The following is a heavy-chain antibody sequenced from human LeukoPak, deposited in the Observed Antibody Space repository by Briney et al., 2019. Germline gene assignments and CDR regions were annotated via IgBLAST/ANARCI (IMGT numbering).Heavy chain of an antibody. D-gene: IGHD4-17*01. V-gene: IGHV1-69*04. CDR1: GGTFSSYA. Sequence: SVKVSCEASGGTFSSYAISWVRQAPGQGLEWMGRIIPILGIANYAQKFQGRVTITADKSTSTAYMELSSLRSEDTAVYYCARGDYGDYYYYGMDVWGQGTTVTVSS. CDR3: ARGDYGDYYYYGMDV. CDR2: IIPILGIA. J-gene: IGHJ6*02.